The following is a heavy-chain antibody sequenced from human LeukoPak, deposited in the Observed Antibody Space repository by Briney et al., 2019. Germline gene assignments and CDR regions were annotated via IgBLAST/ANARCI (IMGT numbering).Heavy chain of an antibody. Sequence: GGSLRLSCAASGFTFSSYSMNWVRQAPGKGLEWVSSISSSSSYIYYADSVEGRFTISRDNAKNSLYLQMNSLRAEDTAVYYCARNRIAVAGAFDYWGQGTLVTVSS. CDR3: ARNRIAVAGAFDY. D-gene: IGHD6-19*01. J-gene: IGHJ4*02. CDR2: ISSSSSYI. V-gene: IGHV3-21*01. CDR1: GFTFSSYS.